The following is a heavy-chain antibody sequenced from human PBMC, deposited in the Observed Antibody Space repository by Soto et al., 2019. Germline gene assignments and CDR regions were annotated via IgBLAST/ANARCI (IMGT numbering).Heavy chain of an antibody. V-gene: IGHV5-51*01. CDR3: ARVPGSIGKYQLPLYNCFDP. D-gene: IGHD2-2*01. J-gene: IGHJ5*02. CDR1: GYSFTSYW. Sequence: GESLKISCKGSGYSFTSYWIGWVRQMPGKGLEWMGIIYPGDSDTRYSPSFQGQVTISADKSISTAYLQWSSLKASDTAMYYCARVPGSIGKYQLPLYNCFDPWGQGTLVTVSS. CDR2: IYPGDSDT.